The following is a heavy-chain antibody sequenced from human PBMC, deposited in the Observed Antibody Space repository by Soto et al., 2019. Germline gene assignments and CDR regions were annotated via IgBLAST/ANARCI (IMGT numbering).Heavy chain of an antibody. Sequence: PSETLSLTCTVPGASIDSYQWSWIRQPPGKGLEWIGYIYYSGSTNYNPSLESRVTISVDTSKDQFSLKLSSVTAADTAVYYCARGGDYYGSGSYPVTIDYWGQGTLVTVSS. J-gene: IGHJ4*02. CDR3: ARGGDYYGSGSYPVTIDY. CDR1: GASIDSYQ. V-gene: IGHV4-59*01. D-gene: IGHD3-10*01. CDR2: IYYSGST.